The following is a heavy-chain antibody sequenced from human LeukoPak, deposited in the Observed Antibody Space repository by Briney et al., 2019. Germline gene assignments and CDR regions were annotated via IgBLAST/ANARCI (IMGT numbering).Heavy chain of an antibody. CDR1: GFTFSSYA. CDR2: ISGSGGST. D-gene: IGHD3-22*01. CDR3: AKVPRARITMIVVVITSYYFDY. V-gene: IGHV3-23*01. Sequence: GGSLRLSCAASGFTFSSYAMSWVRQAPGKGLEWVSAISGSGGSTYYADSVKGRFTISRDNSKNTLYLQMNSLRAEDTAVYYCAKVPRARITMIVVVITSYYFDYWGQGTLVTVSS. J-gene: IGHJ4*02.